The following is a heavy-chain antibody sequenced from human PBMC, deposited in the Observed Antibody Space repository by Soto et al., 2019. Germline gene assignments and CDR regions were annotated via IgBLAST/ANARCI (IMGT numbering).Heavy chain of an antibody. CDR3: ARGQEGVGGTH. CDR1: GGSLSGYY. CDR2: IKDGGRT. Sequence: QVQLQQWGAGLLKPSETLSLNCAVNGGSLSGYYWSWIRQPPGKGLEWIGEIKDGGRTNYSPFLKWRATKSTNTNNKQFSKRLYSVTAAETGVYYCARGQEGVGGTHWDKGNLVTVS. D-gene: IGHD1-1*01. V-gene: IGHV4-34*01. J-gene: IGHJ4*02.